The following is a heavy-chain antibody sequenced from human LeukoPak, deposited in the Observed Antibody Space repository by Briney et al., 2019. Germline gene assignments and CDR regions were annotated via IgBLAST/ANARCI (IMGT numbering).Heavy chain of an antibody. Sequence: GGTLRLSCAASGFTFSSYVMSWVREAPGKGVRWVSAISGSGGSTYYADSVTGRFTISRDNSKNTLYLQMNSLRAEDTAVYYCAELGITMIGGVWGKGTTVTISS. CDR3: AELGITMIGGV. J-gene: IGHJ6*04. V-gene: IGHV3-23*01. CDR2: ISGSGGST. CDR1: GFTFSSYV. D-gene: IGHD3-10*02.